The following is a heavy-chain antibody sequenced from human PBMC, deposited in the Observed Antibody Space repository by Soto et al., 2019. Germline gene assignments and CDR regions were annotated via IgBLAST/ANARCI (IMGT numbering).Heavy chain of an antibody. Sequence: ASVKVSCKASGYTFTSYAMHWVRQAPGQRLEWMGWINAGNGNTKYSQKFQGRVTITRDTSASTAYMELSSLRSEDTAVYYCARDRKYYYGSGMNYWGQGTLVTVSS. CDR2: INAGNGNT. CDR1: GYTFTSYA. CDR3: ARDRKYYYGSGMNY. D-gene: IGHD3-10*01. V-gene: IGHV1-3*01. J-gene: IGHJ4*02.